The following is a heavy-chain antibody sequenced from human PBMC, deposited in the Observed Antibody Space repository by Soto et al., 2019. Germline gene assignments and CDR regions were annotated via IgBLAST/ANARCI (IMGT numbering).Heavy chain of an antibody. D-gene: IGHD6-19*01. CDR2: INAGNGNT. CDR3: ARAVAVPADFDY. Sequence: QVQLVQSGAEEKKPGASVKVSCKASGYTFTSYAMHWVRQAPGQRLEWMGWINAGNGNTKYSQKFQGRVTITRDTSASKDYMELSSLRSEDTSVYYCARAVAVPADFDYWGQGTLVTVSS. V-gene: IGHV1-3*05. J-gene: IGHJ4*02. CDR1: GYTFTSYA.